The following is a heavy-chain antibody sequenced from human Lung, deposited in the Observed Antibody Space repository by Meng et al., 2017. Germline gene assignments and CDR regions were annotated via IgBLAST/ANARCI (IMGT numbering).Heavy chain of an antibody. J-gene: IGHJ5*02. D-gene: IGHD3-22*01. V-gene: IGHV4-31*03. CDR2: IHYSGST. Sequence: QLQLQESGPGLVKPSETLSLTCTVSGDSISSNSYYWGWIRQLPGKGLEWIAYIHYSGSTYYSPSLKSRVTISVDTSKNQLSLKLSSMTAADTAVYYCARYVFDSSSLYSNWFDPWGQGTLVTVSS. CDR1: GDSISSNSYY. CDR3: ARYVFDSSSLYSNWFDP.